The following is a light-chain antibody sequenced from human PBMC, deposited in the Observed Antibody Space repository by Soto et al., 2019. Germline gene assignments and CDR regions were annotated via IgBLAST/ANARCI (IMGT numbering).Light chain of an antibody. CDR1: SGHSSYI. CDR2: LEGSGSY. Sequence: QSVLTQSSSASAFLGSSVKLTCTLSSGHSSYIIAWHQQQPGKAPRYLMKLEGSGSYNKGSGVPDRFSGSSSGADRYLTISNLQFEDEADYYCETWDFNTRVFGGGTKVTVL. J-gene: IGLJ3*02. V-gene: IGLV4-60*02. CDR3: ETWDFNTRV.